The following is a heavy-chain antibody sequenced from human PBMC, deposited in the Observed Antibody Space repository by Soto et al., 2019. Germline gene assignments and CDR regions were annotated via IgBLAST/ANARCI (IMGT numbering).Heavy chain of an antibody. Sequence: QVQLQQWGAGLLKPSETLSLTCAVYGGSFSGYYWSWIRQPPGKGLEWIGEINHSGSTNYNPSLKSRVTISVDTSKNQFSLKLSSVTAADTAVYYCARGSGGRDFDYWGQGTLVTVSS. CDR3: ARGSGGRDFDY. CDR1: GGSFSGYY. J-gene: IGHJ4*02. V-gene: IGHV4-34*01. CDR2: INHSGST. D-gene: IGHD3-16*01.